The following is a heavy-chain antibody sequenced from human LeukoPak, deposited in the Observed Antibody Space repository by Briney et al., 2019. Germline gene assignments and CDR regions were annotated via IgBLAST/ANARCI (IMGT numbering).Heavy chain of an antibody. J-gene: IGHJ4*02. Sequence: GGSLRLSCAASGFTFSSYSMNWVRQAPGKGLEWVGRIKSKTDGGTTDYAAPVKGRFTISRDDSKNTLYLQMNSLKTEDTAVYYCTTSTWIQYAGYWGQGTLVTVSS. D-gene: IGHD5-18*01. CDR3: TTSTWIQYAGY. CDR1: GFTFSSYS. V-gene: IGHV3-15*01. CDR2: IKSKTDGGTT.